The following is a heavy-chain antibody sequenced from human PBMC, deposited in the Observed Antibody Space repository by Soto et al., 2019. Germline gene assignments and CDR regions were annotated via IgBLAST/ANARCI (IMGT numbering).Heavy chain of an antibody. CDR3: AHTDIWGVYYGMDV. CDR1: GFSLSTSGVG. CDR2: IYWDDDK. D-gene: IGHD3-10*01. V-gene: IGHV2-5*02. J-gene: IGHJ6*02. Sequence: QITLKESGPTLVKPTQTLTLTCTFSGFSLSTSGVGVGWIRQPPGKALEWLALIYWDDDKRYSPSLKSRLTTXKXTXXNHVVLTMTNMDPVDTATYYCAHTDIWGVYYGMDVWGQGTTVTVSS.